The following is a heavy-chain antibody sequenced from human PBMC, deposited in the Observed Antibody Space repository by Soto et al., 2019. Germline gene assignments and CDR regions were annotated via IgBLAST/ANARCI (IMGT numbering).Heavy chain of an antibody. D-gene: IGHD5-18*01. CDR1: GGTISTYY. V-gene: IGHV4-59*01. Sequence: PSATLSLTCPVPGGTISTYYGSWIRQPPGKGLEWIGYIYYSGSTNYNPSLKSRVTISVDTSKNQFSLKLSSVTAADTAVYYCAKMGDTAMVAPYYYGMDVWGQGTTVTVSS. J-gene: IGHJ6*02. CDR2: IYYSGST. CDR3: AKMGDTAMVAPYYYGMDV.